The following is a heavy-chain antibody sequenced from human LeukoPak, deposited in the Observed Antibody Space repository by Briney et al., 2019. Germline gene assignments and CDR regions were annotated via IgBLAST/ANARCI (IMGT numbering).Heavy chain of an antibody. CDR1: GGSISSYY. V-gene: IGHV4-59*12. D-gene: IGHD3-16*02. CDR3: ARGGYYDYVWGSYRSPVFDY. J-gene: IGHJ4*02. Sequence: SSETLSLTCTVSGGSISSYYWSWIRQPPGKGLEWIGYIYYSGSTNYNPSLKSRVTISVDTSKNQFSLKLSSVTAADTAVYYCARGGYYDYVWGSYRSPVFDYWGQGTLVTVSS. CDR2: IYYSGST.